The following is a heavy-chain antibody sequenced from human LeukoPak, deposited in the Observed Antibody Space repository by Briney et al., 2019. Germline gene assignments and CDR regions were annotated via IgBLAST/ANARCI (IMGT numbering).Heavy chain of an antibody. Sequence: PGGSLRLSCAASGFTFSSYAMSWIRQPPGKGLEWIGYIYYSGSTNYNPSLKSRVTISVDTSKNQFSLKLSSVTAADTAVYYCAGVFPLRNWFDPWGQGTLVTVSS. D-gene: IGHD5-12*01. CDR2: IYYSGST. J-gene: IGHJ5*02. CDR3: AGVFPLRNWFDP. CDR1: GFTFSSYA. V-gene: IGHV4-59*01.